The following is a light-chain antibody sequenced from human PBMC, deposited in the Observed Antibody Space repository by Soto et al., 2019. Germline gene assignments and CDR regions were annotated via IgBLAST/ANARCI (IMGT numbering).Light chain of an antibody. Sequence: QSVLTQPPSVSAAPGQRVTISCTWSSSNIGSGYDVHWYQQLPGTAPKLLIYGNSNRPSGVPDRFSGSKSGTSASLAITGLQAEDEADYYCQSYYSSLSVVFGGGTKLTVL. CDR3: QSYYSSLSVV. V-gene: IGLV1-40*01. CDR2: GNS. CDR1: SSNIGSGYD. J-gene: IGLJ2*01.